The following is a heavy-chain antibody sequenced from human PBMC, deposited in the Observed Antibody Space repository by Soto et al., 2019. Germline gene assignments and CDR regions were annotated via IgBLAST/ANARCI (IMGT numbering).Heavy chain of an antibody. CDR2: IYYSGST. D-gene: IGHD3-22*01. J-gene: IGHJ5*02. CDR3: ARGWGDYYDSSGYYYVAWFGP. Sequence: SETLSLTCTVSGGSISSGDYYWSWIRQPPGKGLEWIGYIYYSGSTYYNPSLKSRVTISVDTSKNQFSLKLCSVTAADTAVYYCARGWGDYYDSSGYYYVAWFGPWGQGTLVTVSS. CDR1: GGSISSGDYY. V-gene: IGHV4-30-4*01.